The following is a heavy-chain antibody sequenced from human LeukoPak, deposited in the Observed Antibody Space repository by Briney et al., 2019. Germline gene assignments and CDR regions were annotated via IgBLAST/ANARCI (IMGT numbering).Heavy chain of an antibody. J-gene: IGHJ4*02. D-gene: IGHD2-2*01. Sequence: GGALRLSCAASGFTFSSYWMSWVRQAPGKGLEWVANIKQDGSEKYYVDSVKGRFTISRDNAKNSLYLQMNSRRAEDTAVYYCARETPAAIPLYWGQGTLVTVSS. CDR2: IKQDGSEK. CDR1: GFTFSSYW. CDR3: ARETPAAIPLY. V-gene: IGHV3-7*01.